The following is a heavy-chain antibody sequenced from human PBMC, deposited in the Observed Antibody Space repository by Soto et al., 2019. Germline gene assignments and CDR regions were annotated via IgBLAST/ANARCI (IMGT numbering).Heavy chain of an antibody. J-gene: IGHJ4*02. Sequence: SETLSLTCAVYGGSFSGYYWSWIRQPPGKGLEWIGEINHSGSTNYNPSLKSRVTISVDTSKNQFSLKLSSVTAADTAVYYCARSPTRGWEVVPAATPFDYWGQGTLVTVSS. CDR1: GGSFSGYY. D-gene: IGHD2-2*02. V-gene: IGHV4-34*01. CDR2: INHSGST. CDR3: ARSPTRGWEVVPAATPFDY.